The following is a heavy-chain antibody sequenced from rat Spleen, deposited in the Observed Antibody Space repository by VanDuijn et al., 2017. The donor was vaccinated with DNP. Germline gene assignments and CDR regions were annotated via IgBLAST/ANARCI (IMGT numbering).Heavy chain of an antibody. CDR1: GYSITSSYR. J-gene: IGHJ1*01. V-gene: IGHV3-3*01. CDR2: INSAGST. D-gene: IGHD1-12*02. Sequence: EVQLQESGPGLVKPSQSLSLTCSVTGYSITSSYRWNWIRKFPGNKLEWMGYINSAGSTNYNPSLKSRISITRDTSKNQFFLQVNSVTTEDTATYYCARGSGDYWGPGTMVTVSS. CDR3: ARGSGDY.